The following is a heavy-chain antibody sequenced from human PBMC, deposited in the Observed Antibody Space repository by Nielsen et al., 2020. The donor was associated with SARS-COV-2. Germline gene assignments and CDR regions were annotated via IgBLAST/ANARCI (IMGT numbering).Heavy chain of an antibody. CDR1: GFTFTSSA. D-gene: IGHD3-22*01. J-gene: IGHJ3*02. CDR2: IVVGSGNT. CDR3: AAPGLYDSSGSLRGDAFDI. Sequence: SVKVSCKASGFTFTSSAMQWVRQARGQRLEWIGWIVVGSGNTNYAQKFQERVTITRDMSTSTAYMELSSLRSEDTAVYYCAAPGLYDSSGSLRGDAFDIWGQGTMVTVSS. V-gene: IGHV1-58*02.